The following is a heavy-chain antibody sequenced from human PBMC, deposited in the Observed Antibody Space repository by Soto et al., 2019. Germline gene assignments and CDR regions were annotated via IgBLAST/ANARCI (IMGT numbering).Heavy chain of an antibody. J-gene: IGHJ3*02. V-gene: IGHV3-21*01. CDR2: ISSSSSYI. CDR1: GFTFSSYS. D-gene: IGHD3-9*01. CDR3: ARDLKPGRYFDWPPKPEPDAFDI. Sequence: EVQLVESGGGLVKPGGSLRLSCAASGFTFSSYSMNWVRQAPGKGLEWVSSISSSSSYIYYADSVKGRFTISRDNAKNSLYLQMNSLRAEDTAVYYCARDLKPGRYFDWPPKPEPDAFDIWGQGTMVTVSS.